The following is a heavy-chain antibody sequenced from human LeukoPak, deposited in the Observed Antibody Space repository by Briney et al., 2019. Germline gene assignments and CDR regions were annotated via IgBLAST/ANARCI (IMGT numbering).Heavy chain of an antibody. CDR3: ARDRGRDTFDY. D-gene: IGHD5-12*01. CDR2: IKDDGSDE. Sequence: GGSLRLSCAASGFTFSNYWMTWVRQAPGKGLEWVANIKDDGSDENYVDSVKGRFTTSRDNAKNSLYLQMNSLRAEDTAVYYCARDRGRDTFDYWGQGTQVTVSS. CDR1: GFTFSNYW. J-gene: IGHJ4*02. V-gene: IGHV3-7*01.